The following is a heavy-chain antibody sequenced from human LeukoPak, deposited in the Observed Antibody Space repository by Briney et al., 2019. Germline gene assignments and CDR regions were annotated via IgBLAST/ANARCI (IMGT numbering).Heavy chain of an antibody. V-gene: IGHV3-21*01. CDR2: ISSSGSYI. J-gene: IGHJ4*02. Sequence: GGSLRLSCAASGFTFSSYIMNWVRQAPGKGLEWVSSISSSGSYIYYADSVKGRFTISRDTAKNSLYLQMNSLRAEDTAVYYCARGGAMVRGVSPLDYWGQGTLVTVSS. D-gene: IGHD3-10*01. CDR3: ARGGAMVRGVSPLDY. CDR1: GFTFSSYI.